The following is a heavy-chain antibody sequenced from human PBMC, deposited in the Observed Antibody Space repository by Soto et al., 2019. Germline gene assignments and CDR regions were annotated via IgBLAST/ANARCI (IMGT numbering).Heavy chain of an antibody. V-gene: IGHV1-8*01. CDR3: ALVGIRFLEWLFKETLYYFDY. CDR1: GYTFTSYD. Sequence: GASVKVSCKASGYTFTSYDINWVRQATGQGLEWMGWMNPNSGNTGYAQKYQGRVTMTRNTSISTAYMELSSLRSEDTAEYYFALVGIRFLEWLFKETLYYFDYWGQGTLVTVSS. CDR2: MNPNSGNT. D-gene: IGHD3-3*01. J-gene: IGHJ4*02.